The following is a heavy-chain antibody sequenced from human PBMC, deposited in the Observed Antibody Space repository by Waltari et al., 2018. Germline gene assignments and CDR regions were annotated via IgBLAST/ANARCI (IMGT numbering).Heavy chain of an antibody. J-gene: IGHJ4*02. D-gene: IGHD1-7*01. CDR1: GYSISSGYY. CDR2: IYHSGST. CDR3: ARGGNWNYGC. V-gene: IGHV4-38-2*02. Sequence: QVQLQESGPGLVKPSETLSLTCTVSGYSISSGYYWGWIRQPPGKGLEWIGSIYHSGSTYYNPSLKSRVTISVDTSKNQFSLKLSSVTAADTAVYYCARGGNWNYGCWGQGTLVTVSS.